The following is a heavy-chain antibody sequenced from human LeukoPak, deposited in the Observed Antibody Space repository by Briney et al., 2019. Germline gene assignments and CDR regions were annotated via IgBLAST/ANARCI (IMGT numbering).Heavy chain of an antibody. Sequence: SETLSLTCTVSGGSISSGDYYWSWIRQPPGKGLEWIGYIYYSGSTYYNPSLKSRVTISVDTSKNQFSLKLSSVTAADTAVYYCARECTVTTVGGSFDWFDPWGQGTLVIVSS. J-gene: IGHJ5*02. D-gene: IGHD4-17*01. CDR3: ARECTVTTVGGSFDWFDP. V-gene: IGHV4-30-4*08. CDR2: IYYSGST. CDR1: GGSISSGDYY.